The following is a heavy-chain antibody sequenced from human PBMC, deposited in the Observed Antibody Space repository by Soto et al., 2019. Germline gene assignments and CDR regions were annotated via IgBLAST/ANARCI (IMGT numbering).Heavy chain of an antibody. CDR2: INPSGGST. V-gene: IGHV1-46*01. CDR3: ARGFTGRLFYYYDSSGYYPGAFDI. Sequence: ASVKVSFKASGYTFTSYYMHWVRQAPGQGLEWMGIINPSGGSTSYAQKFQGRVTMTRDTSTSTVYMELSSLRSEDTAVYYCARGFTGRLFYYYDSSGYYPGAFDIWGQGTMVTVSS. D-gene: IGHD3-22*01. J-gene: IGHJ3*02. CDR1: GYTFTSYY.